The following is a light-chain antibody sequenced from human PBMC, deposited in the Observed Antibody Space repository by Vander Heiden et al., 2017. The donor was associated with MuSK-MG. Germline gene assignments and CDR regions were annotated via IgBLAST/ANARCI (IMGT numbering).Light chain of an antibody. CDR2: DNN. J-gene: IGLJ3*02. V-gene: IGLV1-51*01. CDR3: EAWDSSLGAGV. CDR1: SSNLRIND. Sequence: QPVLPHPPSVSVAPGPTATISCSGSSSNLRINDVSWYRQLPGTAPKLLIYDNNKRPSGVPDRFSGSKSGTSATLGITGLQTEDEADYYCEAWDSSLGAGVFGGGTKLTVL.